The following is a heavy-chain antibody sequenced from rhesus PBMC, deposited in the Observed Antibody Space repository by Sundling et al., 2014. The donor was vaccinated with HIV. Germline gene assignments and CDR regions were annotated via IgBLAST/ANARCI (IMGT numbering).Heavy chain of an antibody. J-gene: IGHJ4*01. CDR1: GFTFGIYA. Sequence: QVQLEQSGAEVKKPGASVKVSCKASGFTFGIYAINWVRQAPGQGLEWMGAIIPLVGTTKYTEKFQGRVTISADTSTSTVYMGLSSLTSEDTAVYFCASGAIAVAGPPFEYWGQGVLVTVSS. D-gene: IGHD6-37*01. CDR2: IIPLVGTT. V-gene: IGHV1-198*02. CDR3: ASGAIAVAGPPFEY.